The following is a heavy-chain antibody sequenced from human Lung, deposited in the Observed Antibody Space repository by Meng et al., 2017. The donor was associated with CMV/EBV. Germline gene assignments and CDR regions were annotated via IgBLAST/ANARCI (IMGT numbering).Heavy chain of an antibody. CDR2: IYYSGST. V-gene: IGHV4-39*01. D-gene: IGHD3-22*01. J-gene: IGHJ4*02. CDR3: ASTEDYYDSSGYDY. CDR1: GGSISSSSYY. Sequence: SXTLSLXCTVSGGSISSSSYYWGWIRQPPGKGLEWIGSIYYSGSTYYNPSLKSRVTISVDTSKNQFSLKLSSVTAADTAVYYCASTEDYYDSSGYDYLGQGXLVTVSS.